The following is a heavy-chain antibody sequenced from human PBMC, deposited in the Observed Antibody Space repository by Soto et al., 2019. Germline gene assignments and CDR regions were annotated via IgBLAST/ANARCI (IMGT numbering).Heavy chain of an antibody. CDR1: GFTFSSYA. CDR2: ISYDGSNK. D-gene: IGHD2-2*01. J-gene: IGHJ6*02. Sequence: GGALRLSCAASGFTFSSYAMHWVRQAPGKGLEWVAVISYDGSNKYYADSVKGRFTISRDNSKNTLYLQMNSLRAEDTAVYYCASAKPPYCSSTSCPSYYYYGMDVWGQGTTVTVSS. V-gene: IGHV3-30-3*01. CDR3: ASAKPPYCSSTSCPSYYYYGMDV.